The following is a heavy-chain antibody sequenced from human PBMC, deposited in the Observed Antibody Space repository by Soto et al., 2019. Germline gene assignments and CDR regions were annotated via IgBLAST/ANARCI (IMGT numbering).Heavy chain of an antibody. D-gene: IGHD3-10*01. J-gene: IGHJ5*02. CDR2: IGGSGSSA. V-gene: IGHV3-23*01. Sequence: PGGSLRLSCVAPGFTFKNFAMTWVRQAPGKGMEWVSAIGGSGSSADYADSVKGRFTVSRDDSKSTLYLQMSGLRVDDTALYYCAKDAVAYNGEWDWFDLWGQGTLVTVSS. CDR1: GFTFKNFA. CDR3: AKDAVAYNGEWDWFDL.